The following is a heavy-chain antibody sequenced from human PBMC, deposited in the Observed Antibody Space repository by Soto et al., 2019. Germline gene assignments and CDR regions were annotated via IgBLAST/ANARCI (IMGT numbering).Heavy chain of an antibody. CDR2: IYYSGST. V-gene: IGHV4-31*03. D-gene: IGHD4-17*01. CDR3: AREGGVPMTTVTKTDY. CDR1: GGSISSGGYY. Sequence: SETLSLTCTVSGGSISSGGYYWSWIRQHPGKGLEWIGYIYYSGSTYYNPSLKSRVTISVDTSKNQFSLKLSSVTAADTAVYYCAREGGVPMTTVTKTDYWGQGTLVTVSS. J-gene: IGHJ4*02.